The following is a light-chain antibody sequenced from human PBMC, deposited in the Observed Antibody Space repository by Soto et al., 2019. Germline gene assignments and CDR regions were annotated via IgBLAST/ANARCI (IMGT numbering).Light chain of an antibody. J-gene: IGLJ1*01. CDR1: SSDVGTYTL. CDR3: SSYTSSSTLV. V-gene: IGLV2-14*02. Sequence: QSALTQPASVSGSPGQSITISCTGTSSDVGTYTLVSWYQQHPGKAPKLVIYEVSNRPSGVSNRFSGSKSGNTASLTISGLQAEDEADYYCSSYTSSSTLVFGTGTKVTVL. CDR2: EVS.